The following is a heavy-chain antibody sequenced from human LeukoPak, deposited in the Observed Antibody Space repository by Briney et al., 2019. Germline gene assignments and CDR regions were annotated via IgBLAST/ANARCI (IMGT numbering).Heavy chain of an antibody. CDR1: GYTFTDYY. Sequence: ASVKVSCKASGYTFTDYYMHWVRQAPGQGLEWMGIINPSGGSTSYAQKFQGRVTMTRDTSTSTVYMELSSLRSEDTAVYYCARSIAVAGTVLGWFDPWGQGTLVTVSS. D-gene: IGHD6-19*01. V-gene: IGHV1-46*01. CDR3: ARSIAVAGTVLGWFDP. J-gene: IGHJ5*02. CDR2: INPSGGST.